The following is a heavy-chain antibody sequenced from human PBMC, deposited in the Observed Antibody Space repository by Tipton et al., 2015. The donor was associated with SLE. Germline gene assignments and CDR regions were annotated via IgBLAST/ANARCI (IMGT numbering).Heavy chain of an antibody. Sequence: SLRLSCAASGFTFSLYWLHWVRQAPGKGLEWVANIKQDGGDRSYVGSVKGRFTISRDNTENSLYLQMNSLRVEDTAVYYCAKSFDSGWPKFHDWGQGTLVTVSS. V-gene: IGHV3-7*01. CDR2: IKQDGGDR. CDR3: AKSFDSGWPKFHD. D-gene: IGHD6-19*01. J-gene: IGHJ4*02. CDR1: GFTFSLYW.